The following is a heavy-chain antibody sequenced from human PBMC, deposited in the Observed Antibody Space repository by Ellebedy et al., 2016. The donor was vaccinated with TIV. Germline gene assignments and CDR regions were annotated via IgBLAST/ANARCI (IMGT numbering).Heavy chain of an antibody. J-gene: IGHJ3*02. V-gene: IGHV1-18*01. CDR2: ISTYRGNT. CDR1: GYTFTSSG. Sequence: AASVKVSCKASGYTFTSSGISWVRQAPGQGLEWMGWISTYRGNTNFAQKFQGRVTITTDTSTSTAYMELSSLRSDDTAVYYCARYADDILTGYYAFDIWGQGTMVTVSS. D-gene: IGHD3-9*01. CDR3: ARYADDILTGYYAFDI.